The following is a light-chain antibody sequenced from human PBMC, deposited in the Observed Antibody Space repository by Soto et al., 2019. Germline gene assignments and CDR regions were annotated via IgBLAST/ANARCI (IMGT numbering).Light chain of an antibody. Sequence: EILMTQSPATLSVSPGERATLSCRASQTISSNLAWYQHKPGQAPRLLFYGASNRATGIPARFTGSGSGTEFTLTISSLQSDDFATYYCQQYNSYSWTFGQGTKVDNK. CDR3: QQYNSYSWT. J-gene: IGKJ1*01. CDR2: GAS. CDR1: QTISSN. V-gene: IGKV3-15*01.